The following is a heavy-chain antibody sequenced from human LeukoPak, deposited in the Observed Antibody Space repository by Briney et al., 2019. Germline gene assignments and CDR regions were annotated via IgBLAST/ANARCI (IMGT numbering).Heavy chain of an antibody. CDR1: GGSISSYY. CDR3: ARDRYYYGSGSPDFDY. CDR2: IYTSGST. V-gene: IGHV4-4*07. Sequence: SETLSLTCTVSGGSISSYYWSWIQQPAGKGLEWIGRIYTSGSTNYNPSLKSRVTMSVDTSKNQFSLKLSSVTAADTAVYYCARDRYYYGSGSPDFDYWGQGTLVTVSS. D-gene: IGHD3-10*01. J-gene: IGHJ4*02.